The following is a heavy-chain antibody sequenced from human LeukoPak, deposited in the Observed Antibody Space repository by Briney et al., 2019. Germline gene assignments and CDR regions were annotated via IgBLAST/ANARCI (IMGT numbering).Heavy chain of an antibody. D-gene: IGHD2-2*01. CDR3: ARDMGFVVVPAALYYYYGMDV. CDR2: LSGSDSST. Sequence: GGSLRLSCAASGFTFRSYAMSWVRQAPGKGLEWVSTLSGSDSSTYYADSVKGRFIISRDNSKNTLYLQMNSLRAEDAAVYYCARDMGFVVVPAALYYYYGMDVWGQGTTVTVSS. J-gene: IGHJ6*02. V-gene: IGHV3-23*01. CDR1: GFTFRSYA.